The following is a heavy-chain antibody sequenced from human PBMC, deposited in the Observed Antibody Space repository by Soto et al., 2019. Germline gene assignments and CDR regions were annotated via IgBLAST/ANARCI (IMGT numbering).Heavy chain of an antibody. CDR3: ARVPAHYYDSSGYYYEPHFDY. J-gene: IGHJ4*02. D-gene: IGHD3-22*01. CDR1: GSSISSGDYY. CDR2: IYYSGST. Sequence: SETLSLTCTVSGSSISSGDYYWSWIRQPPGKGLEWIGYIYYSGSTYYNPSLKSRVTISVDTSKNQFSLKLSSVTAADTAVYYCARVPAHYYDSSGYYYEPHFDYWGQGTLATVSS. V-gene: IGHV4-30-4*01.